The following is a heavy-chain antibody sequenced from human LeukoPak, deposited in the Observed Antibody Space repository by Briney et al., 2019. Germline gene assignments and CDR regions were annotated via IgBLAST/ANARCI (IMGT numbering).Heavy chain of an antibody. D-gene: IGHD3-16*01. CDR1: GFTFSDYY. V-gene: IGHV3-11*04. CDR2: ISSSGSTI. J-gene: IGHJ5*02. Sequence: KPGGSLRLSCAASGFTFSDYYMSWIRQAPGKGLEWVSYISSSGSTIYYADSVKGRFTISRDNAKNSLYLQMNSLRAEDTAVYYCARDIRPFTFGDHWFDPWGQGTLVTVSS. CDR3: ARDIRPFTFGDHWFDP.